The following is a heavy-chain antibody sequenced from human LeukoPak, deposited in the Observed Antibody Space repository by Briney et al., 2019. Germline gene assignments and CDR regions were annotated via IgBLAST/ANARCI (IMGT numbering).Heavy chain of an antibody. CDR2: INPNSGGT. CDR1: GYTFTGYY. Sequence: ASVKVSCKASGYTFTGYYMHWVRQAPGQGLEWMGWINPNSGGTNYAQKFQGRVTMTRDTFISTAYMELSRLRSDDTALYYCARGADPYCGAGCYFNYFDTWGQGTLVIVSS. J-gene: IGHJ5*02. D-gene: IGHD2-21*01. V-gene: IGHV1-2*02. CDR3: ARGADPYCGAGCYFNYFDT.